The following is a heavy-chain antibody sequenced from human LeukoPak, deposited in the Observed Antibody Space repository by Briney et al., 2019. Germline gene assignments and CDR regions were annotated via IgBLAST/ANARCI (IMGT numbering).Heavy chain of an antibody. CDR1: GGSISSYY. D-gene: IGHD5-18*01. Sequence: SETLSLTCTVSGGSISSYYWSWIRQPPGKGLEWIGYIYYSGSTNYNPSLKSRVTISVDTSKNQFSLKLSSVTAADTAVYYCARARVDTATISTDHWFDPLGQGTLVTVSS. V-gene: IGHV4-59*01. J-gene: IGHJ5*02. CDR2: IYYSGST. CDR3: ARARVDTATISTDHWFDP.